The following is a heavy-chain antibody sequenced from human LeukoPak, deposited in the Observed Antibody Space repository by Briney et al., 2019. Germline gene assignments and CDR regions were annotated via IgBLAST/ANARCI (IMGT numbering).Heavy chain of an antibody. CDR3: TFSSYGDHVGVDAFDI. CDR2: LNGNGSST. J-gene: IGHJ3*02. CDR1: GFTFTSYW. V-gene: IGHV3-74*01. Sequence: PGGSLRLPCAASGFTFTSYWMHWVRQAPGKGLVWVSRLNGNGSSTNYADFVKGRFTISRDNAKNTLYLQMNSLRAEDTAVYYCTFSSYGDHVGVDAFDIWGRGTMVAVSS. D-gene: IGHD4-17*01.